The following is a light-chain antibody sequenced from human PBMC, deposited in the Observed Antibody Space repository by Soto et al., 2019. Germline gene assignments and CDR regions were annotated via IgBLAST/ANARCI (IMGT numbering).Light chain of an antibody. V-gene: IGKV3-11*01. CDR3: QQRSNWPIT. J-gene: IGKJ5*01. CDR1: QSVSSS. Sequence: EIVLSQSPATLSLSPGERATLSCRASQSVSSSLAWYQQKPGQAPRLLIYDASNRATGIPARFSGSGSGTDFTLTISRLEPEDFAVYCCQQRSNWPITFGQGTRLEIK. CDR2: DAS.